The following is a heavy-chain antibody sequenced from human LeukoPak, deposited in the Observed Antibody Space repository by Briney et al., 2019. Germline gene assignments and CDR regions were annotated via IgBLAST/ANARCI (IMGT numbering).Heavy chain of an antibody. V-gene: IGHV3-48*01. CDR3: ARDPDSGGGFDY. D-gene: IGHD1-14*01. Sequence: GGSLRLSCAAFGFTFRSYSMNWVRQSPGQGLEWLSYINSDNSKIYYADSVKGRFTISRDEAKNSLYLQMNSLRVEDTAVYYCARDPDSGGGFDYWGQGTLVTVSS. CDR2: INSDNSKI. J-gene: IGHJ4*02. CDR1: GFTFRSYS.